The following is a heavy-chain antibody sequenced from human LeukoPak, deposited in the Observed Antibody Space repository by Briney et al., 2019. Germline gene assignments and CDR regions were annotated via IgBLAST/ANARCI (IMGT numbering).Heavy chain of an antibody. CDR3: AREAGYSYALGY. CDR1: GFTFSGYG. CDR2: IWYDGSNK. Sequence: GRSLRLSCAASGFTFSGYGMHWVRQAPGKGLEWVAVIWYDGSNKYYADSVKGRFTISRDNSKNTLYLQMNSLRAEDTAVYYCAREAGYSYALGYWGQGTLVTVSS. J-gene: IGHJ4*02. D-gene: IGHD5-18*01. V-gene: IGHV3-33*01.